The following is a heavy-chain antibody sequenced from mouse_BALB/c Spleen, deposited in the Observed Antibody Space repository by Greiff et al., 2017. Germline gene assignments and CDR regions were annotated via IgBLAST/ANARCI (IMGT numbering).Heavy chain of an antibody. CDR3: ASRGNYNY. CDR1: GFTFSSYA. V-gene: IGHV5-6-5*01. CDR2: ISSGGST. D-gene: IGHD2-1*01. J-gene: IGHJ2*01. Sequence: EVQRVESGGGLVKPGGSLKLSCAASGFTFSSYAMSWVRQTPEKRLEWVASISSGGSTYYPDSVKGRFTISRDNARNVLYLQMSSLRSEDTAMYYCASRGNYNYWGQGTTLTVSS.